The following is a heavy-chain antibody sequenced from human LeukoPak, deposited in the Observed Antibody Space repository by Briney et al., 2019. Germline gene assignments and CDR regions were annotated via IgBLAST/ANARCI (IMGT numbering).Heavy chain of an antibody. D-gene: IGHD2-21*02. Sequence: SETLSLTCAVYGGSFSGYYWSWIRQPPGRGRDGIGEINHSGSTNYNPSLKSRVTISVDTSKNQFSLKLSSVTAADTAVYYCARGISVTDDSFYYYYYYMDVWGKGTTVTVSS. CDR3: ARGISVTDDSFYYYYYYMDV. V-gene: IGHV4-34*01. CDR2: INHSGST. J-gene: IGHJ6*03. CDR1: GGSFSGYY.